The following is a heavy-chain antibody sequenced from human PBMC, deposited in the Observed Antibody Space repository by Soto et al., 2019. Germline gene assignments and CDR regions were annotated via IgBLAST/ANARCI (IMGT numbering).Heavy chain of an antibody. D-gene: IGHD2-21*02. CDR3: ARYCGGDCFGAFDI. V-gene: IGHV1-18*04. Sequence: ASVKVSCKASGGTFSSYGISWVRQAPGQGLEWMGWISAYNGNTNYAQKLQGRVTMTTDTSTSTAYMELRSLRSDDTAVYYCARYCGGDCFGAFDIWGQGTMVTVSS. J-gene: IGHJ3*02. CDR2: ISAYNGNT. CDR1: GGTFSSYG.